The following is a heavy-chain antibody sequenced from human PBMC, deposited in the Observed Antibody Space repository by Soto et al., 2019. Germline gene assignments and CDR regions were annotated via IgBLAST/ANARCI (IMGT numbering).Heavy chain of an antibody. CDR3: ARGGPWPEPTDF. V-gene: IGHV4-34*01. Sequence: SETLSLTCAVYGGSFSGYYWSWIRQPPGKGLEWIGEINHSGSTNYNPSLKSRVTISVDTSKNQFSLKLSSVTAADTAVYYCARGGPWPEPTDFSGQGILVTVSS. CDR1: GGSFSGYY. CDR2: INHSGST. J-gene: IGHJ4*02. D-gene: IGHD1-1*01.